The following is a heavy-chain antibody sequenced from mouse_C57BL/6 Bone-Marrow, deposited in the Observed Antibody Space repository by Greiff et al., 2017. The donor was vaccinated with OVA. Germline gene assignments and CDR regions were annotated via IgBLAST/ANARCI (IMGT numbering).Heavy chain of an antibody. CDR2: INPNYGTT. CDR1: GYSFTDYY. CDR3: ARLFITTVVGPYV. Sequence: EVHLVESGPELVKPGASVTISCKASGYSFTDYYMNWVKQSNGKSLEWIGVINPNYGTTSYNQKFKGKATLTVDQSSSTAYMQLNRLTSEDSAVDYCARLFITTVVGPYVWGTGTTVTVSS. J-gene: IGHJ1*03. V-gene: IGHV1-39*01. D-gene: IGHD1-1*01.